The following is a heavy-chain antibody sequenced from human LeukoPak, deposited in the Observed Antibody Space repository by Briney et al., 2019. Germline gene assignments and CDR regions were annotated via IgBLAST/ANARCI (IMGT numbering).Heavy chain of an antibody. V-gene: IGHV4-34*01. D-gene: IGHD3-10*01. J-gene: IGHJ4*02. CDR3: ARGLKITMVRGVTHPFDY. CDR1: GGSFSGYY. CDR2: INHSGST. Sequence: SETLSLTCAVYGGSFSGYYWSWIRQPPGKGLEWIGEINHSGSTNYNPSLKSRVTISVETSKNQFSLKLSSVTAADTAVYYCARGLKITMVRGVTHPFDYWGQGTLVAVSS.